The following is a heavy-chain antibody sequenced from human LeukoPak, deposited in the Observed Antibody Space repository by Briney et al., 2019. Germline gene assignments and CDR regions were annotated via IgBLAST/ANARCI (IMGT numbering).Heavy chain of an antibody. Sequence: GRSLRLSCVASGFTFSSYAVSWFRQAPGKGLEWVSTVARSGVDTYYADSVRGRFTISKDSSKNTLQMNSLSAEDTAIYYCVKHSGGVYGNSDSWGQGILVTVSS. D-gene: IGHD1-1*01. CDR2: VARSGVDT. CDR3: VKHSGGVYGNSDS. J-gene: IGHJ4*02. V-gene: IGHV3-23*01. CDR1: GFTFSSYA.